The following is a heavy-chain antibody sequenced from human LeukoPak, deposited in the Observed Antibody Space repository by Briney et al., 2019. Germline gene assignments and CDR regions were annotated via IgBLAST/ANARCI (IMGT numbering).Heavy chain of an antibody. Sequence: GGSLRLSCAASGFTFSSYGMHWVRQAPGKGLEWVAFIRYDGSNKYYADSVKGRFTISRDNSKNTLYLQMKSLRAEDTAVYYCAKGGGYEAQYYYYYLDVWGKGTTVTISS. J-gene: IGHJ6*03. CDR3: AKGGGYEAQYYYYYLDV. CDR2: IRYDGSNK. CDR1: GFTFSSYG. D-gene: IGHD5-12*01. V-gene: IGHV3-30*02.